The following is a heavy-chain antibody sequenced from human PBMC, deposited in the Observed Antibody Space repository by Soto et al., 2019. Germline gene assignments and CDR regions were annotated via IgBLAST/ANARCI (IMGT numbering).Heavy chain of an antibody. V-gene: IGHV3-23*01. CDR3: AKGVLSFHYGMEV. CDR2: ISSTAGRTS. J-gene: IGHJ6*02. D-gene: IGHD3-10*01. Sequence: GGSLRLSCATSGFTFNTYPMTWVRQAPGKGLEWVSSISSTAGRTSSYADSVKGRFAISRDFSDNTVYLQMNNLRVDDTAVYFCAKGVLSFHYGMEVWGQGTTVTVSS. CDR1: GFTFNTYP.